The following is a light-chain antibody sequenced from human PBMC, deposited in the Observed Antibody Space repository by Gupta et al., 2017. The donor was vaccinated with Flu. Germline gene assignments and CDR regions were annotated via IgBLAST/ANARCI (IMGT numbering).Light chain of an antibody. CDR3: AAWDDSLNGGV. Sequence: QSVLTQPPSASGTPGQRVSISCSGSSSNIGSNPVNWYQQLPGTAPKLLIYNNNQRPSGVPDRIAGSKAGASASLDISGLQSEDEADYYGAAWDDSLNGGVFGGGTKLTVL. CDR1: SSNIGSNP. V-gene: IGLV1-44*01. CDR2: NNN. J-gene: IGLJ3*02.